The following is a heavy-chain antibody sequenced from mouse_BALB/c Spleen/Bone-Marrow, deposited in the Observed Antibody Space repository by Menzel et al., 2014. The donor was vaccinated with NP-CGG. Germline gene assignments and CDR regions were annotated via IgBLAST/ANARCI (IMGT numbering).Heavy chain of an antibody. CDR2: IDPFNGGT. V-gene: IGHV1S135*01. D-gene: IGHD2-1*01. Sequence: VQLQQSGPELVKPGASVKVSCKASGYAFTSYNMYWVKQSHGKSLEWIGHIDPFNGGTSYNQKFKGRATLTVDKSASTAYMHLNSLTSEDSAVYYCAREDYGKGFAYWGQGTLVTVSA. CDR1: GYAFTSYN. J-gene: IGHJ3*01. CDR3: AREDYGKGFAY.